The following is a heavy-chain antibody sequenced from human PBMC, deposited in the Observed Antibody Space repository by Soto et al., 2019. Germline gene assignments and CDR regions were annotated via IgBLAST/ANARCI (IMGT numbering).Heavy chain of an antibody. CDR2: INAGNGNT. Sequence: GASVKVSCKASGYTFTSYAMHWVRQAPGQRLEWMGWINAGNGNTKYSQKFQGRVTITRDTSASTAYMELSSLRSEGTAVYYCARGGVAGTSWFDPWGQGTLVTVSS. CDR3: ARGGVAGTSWFDP. CDR1: GYTFTSYA. V-gene: IGHV1-3*01. D-gene: IGHD6-19*01. J-gene: IGHJ5*02.